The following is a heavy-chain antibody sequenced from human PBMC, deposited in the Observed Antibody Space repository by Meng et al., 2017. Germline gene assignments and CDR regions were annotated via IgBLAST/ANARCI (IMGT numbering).Heavy chain of an antibody. CDR2: IIPIFGTA. J-gene: IGHJ4*02. CDR3: ARAGTYYYDSSGYYTLDY. CDR1: GGTFSSYA. D-gene: IGHD3-22*01. Sequence: SVKVSCKASGGTFSSYAISWVRQAPGQGLEWMGGIIPIFGTANYAQKFQGRFTITADESTSTAYMELSSLRSEDTAVYYCARAGTYYYDSSGYYTLDYWGQGTLVTVSS. V-gene: IGHV1-69*13.